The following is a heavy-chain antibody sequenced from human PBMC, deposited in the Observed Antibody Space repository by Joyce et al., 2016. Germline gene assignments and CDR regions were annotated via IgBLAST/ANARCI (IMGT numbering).Heavy chain of an antibody. Sequence: EVQVLESGGGLVQPGGSLRLSCAASELTFSSYAMTWVRQAPGNVLEWVSAISGSGGSTHYADSVKGRFTISRDNSKNTLYLQMNSLRAEDTAIYYCAKLLYAQYYYGMDVWGQGTTVTVSS. D-gene: IGHD2/OR15-2a*01. CDR2: ISGSGGST. J-gene: IGHJ6*02. V-gene: IGHV3-23*01. CDR1: ELTFSSYA. CDR3: AKLLYAQYYYGMDV.